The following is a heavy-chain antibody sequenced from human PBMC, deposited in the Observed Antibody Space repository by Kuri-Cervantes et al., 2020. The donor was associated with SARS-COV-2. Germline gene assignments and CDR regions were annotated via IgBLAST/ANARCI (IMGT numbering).Heavy chain of an antibody. D-gene: IGHD6-6*01. J-gene: IGHJ6*03. CDR1: GYTFTSYG. CDR3: ARSGSSSSPITAYYYYYYMDV. Sequence: ASVNVSCKASGYTFTSYGISWVRQAPGQGLEWMGWINPNSGGTNYAQKFQGRVTMTRDTSISTAYMELSRLRSDDTAVYYCARSGSSSSPITAYYYYYYMDVWGKGTTVTVSS. V-gene: IGHV1-2*02. CDR2: INPNSGGT.